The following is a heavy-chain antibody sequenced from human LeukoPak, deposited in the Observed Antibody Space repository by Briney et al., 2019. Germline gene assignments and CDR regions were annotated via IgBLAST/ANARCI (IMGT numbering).Heavy chain of an antibody. Sequence: WASVKVSCKASGYTFTSYDINWVRQATGQGLEWMGWMNPNSGNTGYAQKFQGRVTITRNTSISTAYMELSSLRSKDTAVYYCARGLGAPWFDPWGQGTLVTVSS. CDR1: GYTFTSYD. CDR3: ARGLGAPWFDP. CDR2: MNPNSGNT. D-gene: IGHD3-16*01. V-gene: IGHV1-8*03. J-gene: IGHJ5*02.